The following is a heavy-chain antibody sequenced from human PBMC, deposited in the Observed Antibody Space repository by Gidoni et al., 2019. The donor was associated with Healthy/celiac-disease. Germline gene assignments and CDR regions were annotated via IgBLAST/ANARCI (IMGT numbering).Heavy chain of an antibody. D-gene: IGHD1-26*01. CDR1: GFSLSTSGMC. CDR3: ARSPYSGSYGSEFDY. CDR2: IDWDDDK. V-gene: IGHV2-70*01. J-gene: IGHJ4*02. Sequence: QVTLRESGPALVKPTQTLTLTCPFSGFSLSTSGMCVSWIRQPPGKALEWLALIDWDDDKYYSTSLKTRLTISKDTSKNQVVLTMTNMDPVDTATYYCARSPYSGSYGSEFDYWGQGTLVTVSS.